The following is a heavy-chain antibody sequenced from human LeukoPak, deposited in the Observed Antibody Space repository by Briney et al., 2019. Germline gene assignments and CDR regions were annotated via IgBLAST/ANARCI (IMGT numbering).Heavy chain of an antibody. V-gene: IGHV1-18*01. CDR2: ISASNGNT. Sequence: AASVKVSCRASGYTSTRYGISWVRQGPGQGLQWLGWISASNGNTNYAQKFRDRVTMSTDTSTGTAYLDVRSLTSDDTAVYYCERDHSNWNYAPDFWGQGTLVIVSS. D-gene: IGHD1-7*01. CDR3: ERDHSNWNYAPDF. CDR1: GYTSTRYG. J-gene: IGHJ4*02.